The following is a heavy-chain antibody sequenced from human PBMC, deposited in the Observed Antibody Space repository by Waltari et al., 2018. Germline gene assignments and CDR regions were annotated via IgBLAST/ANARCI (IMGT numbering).Heavy chain of an antibody. Sequence: AQLVESGGTLVRPGGSLGVSCAGSGFRLGDPGMGWGRQAPGKGLGWVASINQDGEKDYVDSVKGRFTISRDNAKNSLFLLLNTLGADDSGVYFCASDPTLFGIRQNYFDSWGQGTQVTVSS. D-gene: IGHD3-3*01. V-gene: IGHV3-7*04. J-gene: IGHJ4*02. CDR2: INQDGEK. CDR3: ASDPTLFGIRQNYFDS. CDR1: GFRLGDPG.